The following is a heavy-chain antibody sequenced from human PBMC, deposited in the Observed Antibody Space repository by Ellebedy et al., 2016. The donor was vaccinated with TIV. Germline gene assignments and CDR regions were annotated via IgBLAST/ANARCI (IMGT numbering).Heavy chain of an antibody. J-gene: IGHJ4*02. CDR1: GFTFSTYS. CDR2: ISYSTTTI. V-gene: IGHV3-48*02. D-gene: IGHD4-17*01. CDR3: AKDRDDDGDFVFDS. Sequence: GESLKISXAASGFTFSTYSMNWVRQAPGKGLEWVSHISYSTTTIYYADSVKGRFSISRDNAKNSLYLQMNSLRDEDTAVYYCAKDRDDDGDFVFDSWGQGTLVTVSA.